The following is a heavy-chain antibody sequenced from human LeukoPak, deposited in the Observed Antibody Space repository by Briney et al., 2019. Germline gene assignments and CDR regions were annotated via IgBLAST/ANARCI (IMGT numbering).Heavy chain of an antibody. CDR1: GGSFSGYY. Sequence: SETLSLTCAVYGGSFSGYYWSWIRQPPGKGLEWIGEINHSGSTNYNPSLKSRVTISVDTSKNQFSLKLSSVTAADTAVYYCARLDDYGDYYFDYWGQGTLVTVSS. CDR3: ARLDDYGDYYFDY. D-gene: IGHD4-17*01. V-gene: IGHV4-34*01. CDR2: INHSGST. J-gene: IGHJ4*02.